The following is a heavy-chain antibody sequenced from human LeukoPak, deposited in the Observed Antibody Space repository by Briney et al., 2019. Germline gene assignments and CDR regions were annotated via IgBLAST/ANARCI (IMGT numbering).Heavy chain of an antibody. D-gene: IGHD6-13*01. Sequence: ASVKVSYKASGYTFTSYAMHWVRQAPGQRLEWMGWINAGNGNTKYSQKFQGRVTITRDTSASTAYMELSSLRSEDTAVYYCARAFFPLVFSSSCELDYWGQGTLVTVSS. J-gene: IGHJ4*02. V-gene: IGHV1-3*01. CDR1: GYTFTSYA. CDR2: INAGNGNT. CDR3: ARAFFPLVFSSSCELDY.